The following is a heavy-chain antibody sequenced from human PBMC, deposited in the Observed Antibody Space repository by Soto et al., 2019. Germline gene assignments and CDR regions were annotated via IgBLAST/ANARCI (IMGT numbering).Heavy chain of an antibody. CDR2: IKSKTDGGTT. Sequence: GGSLRLSCAASGFTFSNAWMSWVRQAPGKGLEWVGRIKSKTDGGTTDYAAPVKGRFTISRDDSKNTLYLQMNSLKTEDTAVYYCTTRVDIVATEGYYYYGMDVWGQGTTVTVSS. D-gene: IGHD5-12*01. J-gene: IGHJ6*02. CDR1: GFTFSNAW. CDR3: TTRVDIVATEGYYYYGMDV. V-gene: IGHV3-15*01.